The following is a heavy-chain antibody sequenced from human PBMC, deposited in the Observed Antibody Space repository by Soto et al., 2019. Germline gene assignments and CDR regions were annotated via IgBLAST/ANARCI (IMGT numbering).Heavy chain of an antibody. CDR2: MNPNSGNT. V-gene: IGHV1-8*01. J-gene: IGHJ5*02. CDR1: GYTFTSYD. Sequence: ASVKVSCKASGYTFTSYDINWVRQATGQGLEWMGWMNPNSGNTGYAQKFQGRVTMTRNTSISTAYMELSSLRSEDTAVYYCARARPRDVTNWFDPWGQGTLVTVSS. D-gene: IGHD2-21*02. CDR3: ARARPRDVTNWFDP.